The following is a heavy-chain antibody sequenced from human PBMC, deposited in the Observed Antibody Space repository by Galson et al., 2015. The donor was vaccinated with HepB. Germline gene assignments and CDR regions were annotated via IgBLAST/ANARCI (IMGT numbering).Heavy chain of an antibody. CDR1: GFTFSRFE. D-gene: IGHD2-15*01. CDR3: ARDGDIGWSFDY. Sequence: SLRLSCAASGFTFSRFEMNWVRQAPGRSPELVAYISSSGNIIEYADSVKGRFTISRDNAKNSLYLQMHSLRVEDTAIYYCARDGDIGWSFDYWGQGTLVTVSS. V-gene: IGHV3-48*03. J-gene: IGHJ4*02. CDR2: ISSSGNII.